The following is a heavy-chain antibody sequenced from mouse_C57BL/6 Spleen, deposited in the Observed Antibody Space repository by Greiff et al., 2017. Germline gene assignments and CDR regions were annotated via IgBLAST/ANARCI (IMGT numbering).Heavy chain of an antibody. V-gene: IGHV1-69*01. CDR2: IDPSDSYT. CDR1: GYTFTSYW. J-gene: IGHJ1*03. Sequence: QVQLQQPGAELVMPGASVKLSCKASGYTFTSYWMHWVKQRPGQGLEWIGEIDPSDSYTNYNQKFKGKSTLTVDKSSSTAYMQLSSLTSEDSAVYYCASPFYYGSIHWYFDVWGTGTTVTVSS. D-gene: IGHD1-1*01. CDR3: ASPFYYGSIHWYFDV.